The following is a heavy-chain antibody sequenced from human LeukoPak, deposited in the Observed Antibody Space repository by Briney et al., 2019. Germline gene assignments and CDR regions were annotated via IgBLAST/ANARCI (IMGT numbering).Heavy chain of an antibody. V-gene: IGHV3-74*01. Sequence: GGSLRLSCTASGFNFSNYLMHWVRQAPGKRLVWVSRLNTGGNSTIYADSVKGRFIISRDNAQSTLYLQMNSLRADDTGVYYCTREGAYDSGTYGAGDYWGQGTLVTVSS. J-gene: IGHJ4*02. D-gene: IGHD3-10*01. CDR2: LNTGGNST. CDR1: GFNFSNYL. CDR3: TREGAYDSGTYGAGDY.